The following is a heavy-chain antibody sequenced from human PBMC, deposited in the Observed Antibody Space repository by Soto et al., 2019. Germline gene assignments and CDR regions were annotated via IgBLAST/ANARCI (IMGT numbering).Heavy chain of an antibody. V-gene: IGHV4-39*07. J-gene: IGHJ5*02. CDR2: IYYSGST. Sequence: PSETLSLTCTVSGGSISSSSYYWGWIRQPPGKGLEWIGSIYYSGSTNYNPSLKSRVTISVDTSKNQFSLKLSSVTAADTAVYYCARVWVYYYDSSGYYGWFDPWGQGTLVTVSS. CDR1: GGSISSSSYY. CDR3: ARVWVYYYDSSGYYGWFDP. D-gene: IGHD3-22*01.